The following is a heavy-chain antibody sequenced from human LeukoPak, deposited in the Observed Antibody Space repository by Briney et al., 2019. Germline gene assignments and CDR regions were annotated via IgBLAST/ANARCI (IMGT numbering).Heavy chain of an antibody. Sequence: GSLRLFCAASGFTFSSYAVSWVRQAPGEGLEWVSSISGSGGSTYSADSVKGRFTISRDNSKNTLYLQMNSLRAEDTALYYCAKDRSCTNDICHGDFDYWGQGTLVTVSS. CDR3: AKDRSCTNDICHGDFDY. J-gene: IGHJ4*02. V-gene: IGHV3-23*01. CDR1: GFTFSSYA. CDR2: ISGSGGST. D-gene: IGHD2-8*01.